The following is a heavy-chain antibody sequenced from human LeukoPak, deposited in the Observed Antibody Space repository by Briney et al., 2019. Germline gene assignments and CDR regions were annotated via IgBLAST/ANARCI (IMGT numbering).Heavy chain of an antibody. J-gene: IGHJ3*01. CDR3: AREYSSSSGRSAFDV. V-gene: IGHV4-59*08. Sequence: RSSETLSLTCTVSGGSISSYYWSWIRQPPGKGLEWIGYIYYSGTTNYNPSLKSRVTISVDTSKNQFSLKLSSVTAADAAVYYCAREYSSSSGRSAFDVWGQGTMVTVSS. CDR1: GGSISSYY. CDR2: IYYSGTT. D-gene: IGHD6-6*01.